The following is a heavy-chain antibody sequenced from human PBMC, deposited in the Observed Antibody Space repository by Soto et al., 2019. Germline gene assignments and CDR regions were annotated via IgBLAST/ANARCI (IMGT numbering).Heavy chain of an antibody. CDR2: IWYDGSNK. Sequence: GGSLRLSCAASGFTFSSYGMHWVRQAPGKGLEWVAVIWYDGSNKYYADSVKGRFTISRDNSKNTLYLQMNSLRAEDTAVYYCAREFGLNVVVPAAKVDYYYYGMDVWGQGTTVTVSS. D-gene: IGHD2-2*01. CDR1: GFTFSSYG. V-gene: IGHV3-33*01. J-gene: IGHJ6*02. CDR3: AREFGLNVVVPAAKVDYYYYGMDV.